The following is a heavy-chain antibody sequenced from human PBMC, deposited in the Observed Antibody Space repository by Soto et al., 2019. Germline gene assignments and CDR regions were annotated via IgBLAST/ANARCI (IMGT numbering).Heavy chain of an antibody. CDR3: ARDWGGLGY. J-gene: IGHJ4*02. CDR1: GFTFSNYW. Sequence: EVQLVESGGGLVQPGGSLRLSGAASGFTFSNYWMTWVRQAPGKGLEWVANIIKDGSEKSYVDSVKGRFTISRDNAKNSLYLEMNSLRVDDTAVYYCARDWGGLGYWGQGTLVTVSS. D-gene: IGHD2-15*01. V-gene: IGHV3-7*03. CDR2: IIKDGSEK.